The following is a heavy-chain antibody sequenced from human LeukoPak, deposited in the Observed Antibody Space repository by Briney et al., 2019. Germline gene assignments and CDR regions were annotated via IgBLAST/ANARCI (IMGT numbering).Heavy chain of an antibody. D-gene: IGHD1-26*01. Sequence: ASVKVSCKASGYTFTSYYMHWVRQAPGQGLERMGIINPSGGSTSYAQKFQGRVTMTRDTSTSTVYMELSSLRSEDTAVYYCARETLDSGSYSGCFDYWGQGTLVTVSS. CDR1: GYTFTSYY. CDR2: INPSGGST. V-gene: IGHV1-46*01. CDR3: ARETLDSGSYSGCFDY. J-gene: IGHJ4*02.